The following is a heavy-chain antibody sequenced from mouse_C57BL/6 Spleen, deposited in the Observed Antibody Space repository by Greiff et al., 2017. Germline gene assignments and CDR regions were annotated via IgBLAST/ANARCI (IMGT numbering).Heavy chain of an antibody. J-gene: IGHJ3*01. Sequence: QVQLQQSGPELVKPGASVKISCKASGYAFSSSWMNWVKQRPGKGLEWIGRIYPGDGDTNYNGKFKGKATLTADTSYSTAYMQLSSLASEDSAVYVGASNYCNSGWFAYWGQGTLVTVSA. CDR2: IYPGDGDT. D-gene: IGHD2-1*01. CDR3: ASNYCNSGWFAY. CDR1: GYAFSSSW. V-gene: IGHV1-82*01.